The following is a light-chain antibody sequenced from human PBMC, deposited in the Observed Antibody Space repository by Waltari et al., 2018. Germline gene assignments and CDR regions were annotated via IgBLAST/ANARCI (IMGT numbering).Light chain of an antibody. Sequence: EIVLTQSPGTLSLSPGERGTLSCRASQSVSRFLAWYPQKPGKAPRLLIYGASTRATGIPDRFSGRGSGTDFSLTISRLEPEDFAVYYCQKYDRLPATFGQGTKVEIK. CDR1: QSVSRF. CDR2: GAS. V-gene: IGKV3-20*01. J-gene: IGKJ1*01. CDR3: QKYDRLPAT.